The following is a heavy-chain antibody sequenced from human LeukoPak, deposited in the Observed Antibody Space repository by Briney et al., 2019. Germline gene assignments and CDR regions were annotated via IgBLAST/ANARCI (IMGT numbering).Heavy chain of an antibody. CDR2: INEDGTNT. V-gene: IGHV3-43*02. CDR3: ANAMSIVDPFDY. CDR1: GFTFDDYA. J-gene: IGHJ4*02. D-gene: IGHD1-26*01. Sequence: GSLRLSCAASGFTFDDYAMHWVRQVPGKGLEWVSLINEDGTNTSYADSVKGRFSISRDNGKNSLFLQMNSLRTEDTALYYCANAMSIVDPFDYWGLGTLVTVSS.